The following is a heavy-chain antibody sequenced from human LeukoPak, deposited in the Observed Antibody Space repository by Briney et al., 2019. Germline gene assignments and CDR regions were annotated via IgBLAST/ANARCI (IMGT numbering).Heavy chain of an antibody. Sequence: GGSLRLSCAASGFTFSSYGMHWVRQAPGKGLEWVAFIRYDGSNKYYADSVKGRFNISRDNSKNTLYLQMNSLRAEDTAVYYCAKDPGGDCSSTSCYASYYYGMDVWGQGTTVTVSS. J-gene: IGHJ6*02. V-gene: IGHV3-30*02. CDR1: GFTFSSYG. CDR2: IRYDGSNK. D-gene: IGHD2-2*01. CDR3: AKDPGGDCSSTSCYASYYYGMDV.